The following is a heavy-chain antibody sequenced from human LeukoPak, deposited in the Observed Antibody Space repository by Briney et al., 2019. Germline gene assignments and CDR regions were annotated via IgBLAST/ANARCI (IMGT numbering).Heavy chain of an antibody. CDR3: AGTIVVVPAAIRSDAFDI. V-gene: IGHV4-4*07. D-gene: IGHD2-2*02. CDR1: GGSISSYY. J-gene: IGHJ3*02. Sequence: SETLSLTCTVSGGSISSYYWSWIRQPAGKGREGIGRIYTSGSTNYNPSLKSRVTMSVDTSKNQFSLKLSSVTAADTAVYYCAGTIVVVPAAIRSDAFDIWGQGTMVTVSS. CDR2: IYTSGST.